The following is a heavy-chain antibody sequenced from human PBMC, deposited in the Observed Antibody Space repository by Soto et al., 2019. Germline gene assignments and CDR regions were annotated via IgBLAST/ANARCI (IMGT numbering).Heavy chain of an antibody. V-gene: IGHV3-33*01. J-gene: IGHJ4*02. CDR1: GFTFSSYG. D-gene: IGHD1-26*01. CDR2: IWYDGSNK. CDR3: ARDGTPGFTGYYFDY. Sequence: ESGGGVVQPGRSLRLSCAASGFTFSSYGMHWVRQAPGKGLEWVAVIWYDGSNKYYADSVKGRFTISRDNSKNTRYLQMNSLRAEDMAVYYCARDGTPGFTGYYFDYWGQGTLVTVSS.